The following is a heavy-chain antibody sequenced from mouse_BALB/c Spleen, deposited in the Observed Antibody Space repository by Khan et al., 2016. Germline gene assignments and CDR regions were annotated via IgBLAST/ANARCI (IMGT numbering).Heavy chain of an antibody. V-gene: IGHV1S137*01. CDR2: ISTYYGDA. Sequence: QVQLQQSGAELVRPGVSVKISCKGSGYTFTDYAMHWVKQSHAKSLEWIGVISTYYGDASYNQKFKGKATMTVDKSSSTAYMELARLTSEDSASYYCARNDGYFAWCAYWGQGTLVTVSA. D-gene: IGHD2-3*01. CDR1: GYTFTDYA. CDR3: ARNDGYFAWCAY. J-gene: IGHJ3*01.